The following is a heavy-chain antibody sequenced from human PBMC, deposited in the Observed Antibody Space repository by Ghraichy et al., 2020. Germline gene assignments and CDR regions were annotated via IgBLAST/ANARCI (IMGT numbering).Heavy chain of an antibody. Sequence: SGPTLVKPTQTLTLTCTFSGFSLSTSGVGVGWIRQPPGKALEWLALIYWDDDKRYSPSLKSRLTITKDTSKNQVVLTMTNMDPVDTATYYCAHRRGYYDSSGYYFNWFDPWGQGTLVTVSS. J-gene: IGHJ5*02. CDR3: AHRRGYYDSSGYYFNWFDP. D-gene: IGHD3-22*01. V-gene: IGHV2-5*02. CDR1: GFSLSTSGVG. CDR2: IYWDDDK.